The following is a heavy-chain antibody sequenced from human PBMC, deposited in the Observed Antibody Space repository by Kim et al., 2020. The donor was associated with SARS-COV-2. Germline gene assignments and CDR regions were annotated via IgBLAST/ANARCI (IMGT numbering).Heavy chain of an antibody. D-gene: IGHD3-22*01. V-gene: IGHV3-30*03. Sequence: GGSLRLSCAASGFTFSSYGMHWVRQAPGKGLEWVAVISYDGSNKYYADSVKGRFTISRDNSKNTLYLQMNSLRAEDTAVYYCATDPAYYDSSDLNWFDPWGQGTLVTVSS. CDR3: ATDPAYYDSSDLNWFDP. J-gene: IGHJ5*02. CDR2: ISYDGSNK. CDR1: GFTFSSYG.